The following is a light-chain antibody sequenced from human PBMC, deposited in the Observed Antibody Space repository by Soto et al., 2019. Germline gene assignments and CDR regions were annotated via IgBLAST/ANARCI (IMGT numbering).Light chain of an antibody. CDR1: QSVNIW. J-gene: IGKJ1*01. Sequence: DIQMTQSPSTLSASVGDRVTITCRASQSVNIWLSWYQQKPWKAPKLLIYKASSLESGVPSRFSGSGSGTEFTLTISSLQPDDFATYYCQQYNTYSRTFGQGTKVEIK. V-gene: IGKV1-5*03. CDR3: QQYNTYSRT. CDR2: KAS.